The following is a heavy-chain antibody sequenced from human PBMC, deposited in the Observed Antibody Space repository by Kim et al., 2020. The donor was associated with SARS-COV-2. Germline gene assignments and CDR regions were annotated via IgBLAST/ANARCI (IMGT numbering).Heavy chain of an antibody. J-gene: IGHJ6*02. D-gene: IGHD6-13*01. CDR1: GFTFSSYA. CDR3: AEEQQLGGAYYYGMDV. CDR2: ISGSGGST. Sequence: GGSLRLSCAASGFTFSSYAMSWVRQAPGKGLEWVSAISGSGGSTYYADSVKGRFTISRDNSKNTLYPQMNSLRAEDTAVYYCAEEQQLGGAYYYGMDVWGQGTTVTVSS. V-gene: IGHV3-23*01.